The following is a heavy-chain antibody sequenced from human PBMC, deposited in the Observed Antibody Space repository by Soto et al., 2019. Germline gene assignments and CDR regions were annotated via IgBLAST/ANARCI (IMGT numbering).Heavy chain of an antibody. D-gene: IGHD6-19*01. CDR1: GGSVSSGSYH. V-gene: IGHV4-61*01. CDR3: ARLSAAWFDP. CDR2: IYHSGST. Sequence: QVQLQESGPGLVTPSETLSLTCTVSGGSVSSGSYHWGWIRQPPGKGLEWIGYIYHSGSTNYNPSLKSRVTISVDTSKNQFSLSLTSVTAADTAVYYCARLSAAWFDPWGQGTLGTVAS. J-gene: IGHJ5*02.